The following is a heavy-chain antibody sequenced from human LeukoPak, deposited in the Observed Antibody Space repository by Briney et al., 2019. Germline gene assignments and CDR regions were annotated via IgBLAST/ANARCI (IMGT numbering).Heavy chain of an antibody. J-gene: IGHJ4*02. CDR1: GFTFSSYA. V-gene: IGHV3-30-3*01. Sequence: PGGSLRLSCAASGFTFSSYAMHWVRQAPGKGLEWVAVISYDGSNKYYADSVKGRFTISRDNSKNTLYLQMNSLRAEDTAVYYCARDPSYSSSWHDYWGQGTLVTVSS. CDR3: ARDPSYSSSWHDY. D-gene: IGHD6-13*01. CDR2: ISYDGSNK.